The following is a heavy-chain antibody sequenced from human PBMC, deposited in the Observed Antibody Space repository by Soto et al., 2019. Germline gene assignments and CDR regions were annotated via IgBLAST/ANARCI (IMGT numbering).Heavy chain of an antibody. J-gene: IGHJ6*03. CDR1: GGSFSGYQ. CDR2: INDSGNI. V-gene: IGHV4-34*01. Sequence: QVQLQQWGAGLLKPSETLSLTCAVYGGSFSGYQWTWIRQTPGKGLEWIGEINDSGNINYNPSLKSRVTILVDTAKKQISLKLSSVTAADTAVYSCARDLILWFGELSRRGGYYYYMDVWGKGTTVTVSS. CDR3: ARDLILWFGELSRRGGYYYYMDV. D-gene: IGHD3-10*01.